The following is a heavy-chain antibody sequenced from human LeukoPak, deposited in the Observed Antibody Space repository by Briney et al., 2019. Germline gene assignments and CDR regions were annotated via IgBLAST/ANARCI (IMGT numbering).Heavy chain of an antibody. CDR1: GFTFSSYG. D-gene: IGHD3-10*01. CDR3: AKDSASYYSPYNWFDP. Sequence: GRSLRLSCAASGFTFSSYGMHWVRRAPGKGLERVAVISYDGSNKYYADSVKGRFTISRDNSKNTLYLQMNSLRAEDTAVYYCAKDSASYYSPYNWFDPWGQGTLVTVSS. CDR2: ISYDGSNK. V-gene: IGHV3-30*18. J-gene: IGHJ5*02.